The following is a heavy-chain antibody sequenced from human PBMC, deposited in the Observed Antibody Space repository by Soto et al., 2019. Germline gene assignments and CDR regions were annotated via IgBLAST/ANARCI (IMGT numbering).Heavy chain of an antibody. V-gene: IGHV3-53*01. Sequence: ESGGGLIQPGGSLRLSCAASGFIVRSNYMTWVHQAPGKGLEWVSVIYSSGNIYYPDSVKGRFTTSRDNSQNTFFLQMNSLRAEDTAVYYCARDSGMIRGNYGMDVWGQGTTVIVSS. J-gene: IGHJ6*02. CDR1: GFIVRSNY. CDR3: ARDSGMIRGNYGMDV. D-gene: IGHD3-10*01. CDR2: IYSSGNI.